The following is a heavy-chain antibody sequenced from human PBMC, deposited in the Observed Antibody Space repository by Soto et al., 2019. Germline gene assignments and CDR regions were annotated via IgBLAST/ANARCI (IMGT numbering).Heavy chain of an antibody. CDR1: GGSISSGGYY. CDR2: IYYSGST. D-gene: IGHD3-10*01. CDR3: ARGVTLVRGVIHTPYFDY. Sequence: SETLSLTCTVSGGSISSGGYYWSWIRQHPGKGLEWIGYIYYSGSTYYNPSLKSRVTISVDTSKNQFSLKLSSVTAADTAVYYCARGVTLVRGVIHTPYFDYWGQGTPVTVS. V-gene: IGHV4-31*03. J-gene: IGHJ4*02.